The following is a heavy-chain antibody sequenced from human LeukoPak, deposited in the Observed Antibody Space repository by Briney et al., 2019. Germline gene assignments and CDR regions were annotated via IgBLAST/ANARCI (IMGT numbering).Heavy chain of an antibody. CDR2: ISYDGSYQ. Sequence: GGSLRLSCAVSGFTFSAYGMHWVRQAPGKGLEWVAVISYDGSYQAYADSVKGRFTVSRDSSKNTLYLQLNSLRPEDTGLYYWARERRRDGYNYKDYWGQGTQVSVSS. CDR3: ARERRRDGYNYKDY. CDR1: GFTFSAYG. J-gene: IGHJ4*02. D-gene: IGHD5-24*01. V-gene: IGHV3-30*04.